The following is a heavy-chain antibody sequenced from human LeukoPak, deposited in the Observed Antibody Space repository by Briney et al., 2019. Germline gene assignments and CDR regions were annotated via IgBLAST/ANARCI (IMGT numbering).Heavy chain of an antibody. Sequence: SQTLSLTCAVSGDSVSSNSAAWNWIRQSPSRGLEWLGRTYYRSKWYNDYAVSVKSRITINPDTSKNQFSLQLNSVTPEDTAVYYCARGQGYSYGYDFDYWGQGTLVTVSS. CDR1: GDSVSSNSAA. V-gene: IGHV6-1*01. CDR2: TYYRSKWYN. CDR3: ARGQGYSYGYDFDY. D-gene: IGHD5-18*01. J-gene: IGHJ4*02.